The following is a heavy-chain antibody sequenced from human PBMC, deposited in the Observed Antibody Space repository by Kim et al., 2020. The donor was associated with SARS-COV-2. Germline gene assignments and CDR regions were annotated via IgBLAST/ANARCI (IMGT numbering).Heavy chain of an antibody. CDR3: ARHFHIDAFDI. CDR2: MYYTGST. CDR1: GGSISSPSNY. V-gene: IGHV4-39*01. J-gene: IGHJ3*02. Sequence: SETLSLTCTVSGGSISSPSNYWGWIRQPPGKGLEWIGTMYYTGSTYYNPSLKSRVTISADTSKNQFSLKVSSVTAADTAVYYCARHFHIDAFDIWGQGT.